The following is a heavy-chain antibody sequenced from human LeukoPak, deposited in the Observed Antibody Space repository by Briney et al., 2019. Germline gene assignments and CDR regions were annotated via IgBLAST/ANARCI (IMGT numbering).Heavy chain of an antibody. D-gene: IGHD3-10*01. CDR1: GGTFSSYA. CDR2: IIPIFGTA. V-gene: IGHV1-69*01. CDR3: ARDSSFFGELFHDAFDI. Sequence: SVKVSCKASGGTFSSYAISWVRQAPGQGLEWMGGIIPIFGTANYAQKFQGRVTITADESTSTAYMELSSLRSEDTAVYYCARDSSFFGELFHDAFDIWGQGTMVTVSS. J-gene: IGHJ3*02.